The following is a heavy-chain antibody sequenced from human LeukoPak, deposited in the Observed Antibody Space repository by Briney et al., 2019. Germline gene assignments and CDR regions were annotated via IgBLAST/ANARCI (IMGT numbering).Heavy chain of an antibody. CDR1: GFTLNDHY. V-gene: IGHV3-7*01. CDR2: INQDASTK. Sequence: PGGSLRLSCAASGFTLNDHYMDWVRQAPGKGLEWVANINQDASTKHYVDSVKGRFTISRDNAKNSLYLQMNSLRAEDTAVYYCARDQSGSLDYWGQGTLVTVSS. CDR3: ARDQSGSLDY. D-gene: IGHD1-26*01. J-gene: IGHJ4*02.